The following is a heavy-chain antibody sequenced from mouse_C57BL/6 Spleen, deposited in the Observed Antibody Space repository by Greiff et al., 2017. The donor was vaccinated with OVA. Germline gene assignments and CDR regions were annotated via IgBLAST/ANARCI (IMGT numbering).Heavy chain of an antibody. CDR3: ARGAYYSNYNYAMDY. Sequence: VQLKESGGGLVKPGGSLKLSCAASGFTFSDYGMHWVRQAPEKGLEWVAYISSGSSTIYYADTVKGRFTISRDNAKNTLFLQMTSLRSEDTAMYYCARGAYYSNYNYAMDYWGQGTSVTVSS. V-gene: IGHV5-17*01. CDR2: ISSGSSTI. CDR1: GFTFSDYG. J-gene: IGHJ4*01. D-gene: IGHD2-5*01.